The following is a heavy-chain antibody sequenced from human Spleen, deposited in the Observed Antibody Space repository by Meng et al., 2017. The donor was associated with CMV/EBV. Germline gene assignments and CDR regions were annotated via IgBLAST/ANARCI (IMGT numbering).Heavy chain of an antibody. J-gene: IGHJ6*02. CDR3: GRDMDV. CDR2: ISQDGSQR. CDR1: GFHFPTYW. V-gene: IGHV3-7*01. Sequence: GESLKISCAASGFHFPTYWMSWVRQAPGKALEWVANISQDGSQRNYVDSVKGRVTISRDNAKNSMYLQMNSLRVEDTAVYYCGRDMDVWGQGTTVTVSS.